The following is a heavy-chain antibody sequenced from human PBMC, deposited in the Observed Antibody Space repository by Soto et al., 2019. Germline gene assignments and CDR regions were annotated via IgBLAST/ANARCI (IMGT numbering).Heavy chain of an antibody. CDR1: GGSISSYY. Sequence: SDTLSLTCTVSGGSISSYYWSWIRQPPGKGLEWIGYIYYSGSTNYNPSLKSRVTISVDTSKNQFSLKLSSVTAADTAVYYCARQGSSRLNWFDPWGQGTLVTVSS. CDR3: ARQGSSRLNWFDP. J-gene: IGHJ5*02. V-gene: IGHV4-59*08. D-gene: IGHD6-13*01. CDR2: IYYSGST.